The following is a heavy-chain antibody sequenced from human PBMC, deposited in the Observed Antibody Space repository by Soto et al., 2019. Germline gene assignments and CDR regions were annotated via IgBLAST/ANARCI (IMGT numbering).Heavy chain of an antibody. D-gene: IGHD3-10*01. CDR3: VGGRYYFDY. Sequence: QVQLVESGGGVVQPGRSLRLSCAASGFPFTSYGMHWVREGPDKGLEWVAIISYDGSDKYYADSVKGRFTISRDNSKNTLYLQMISLRPEATALYYCVGGRYYFDYRGQGTLVIVSS. CDR1: GFPFTSYG. J-gene: IGHJ4*02. CDR2: ISYDGSDK. V-gene: IGHV3-30*03.